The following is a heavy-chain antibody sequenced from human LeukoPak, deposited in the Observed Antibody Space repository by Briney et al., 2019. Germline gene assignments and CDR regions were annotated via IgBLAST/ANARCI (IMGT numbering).Heavy chain of an antibody. D-gene: IGHD6-6*01. V-gene: IGHV4-34*01. CDR3: ARGYSRSSLTETGALDY. CDR2: INHSGST. Sequence: SETLSLTCAVYGGSFSGYYWSWIRQPPGKGLEWIGEINHSGSTNYNPSLKSRVTISVDTSKNQFSLKLSSVTAADTAVYYCARGYSRSSLTETGALDYWGQGTLVTVSS. CDR1: GGSFSGYY. J-gene: IGHJ4*02.